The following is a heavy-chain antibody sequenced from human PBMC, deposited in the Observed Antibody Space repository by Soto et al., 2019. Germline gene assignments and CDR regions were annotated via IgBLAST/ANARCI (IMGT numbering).Heavy chain of an antibody. J-gene: IGHJ3*02. D-gene: IGHD3-22*01. CDR1: GGTFSSYA. CDR3: ARDYYDSSGYADAFDI. Sequence: SVKVSCKASGGTFSSYAISWVRQAPGQGLEWMGGIIPIFGTANYAQKFQGRVTITADESTSTAYMELSSLRSEDTAVYYCARDYYDSSGYADAFDIWAKGQWSPSPQ. V-gene: IGHV1-69*13. CDR2: IIPIFGTA.